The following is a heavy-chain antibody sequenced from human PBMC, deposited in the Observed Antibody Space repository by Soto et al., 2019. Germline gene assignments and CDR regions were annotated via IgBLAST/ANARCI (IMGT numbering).Heavy chain of an antibody. CDR2: ISSNGGST. Sequence: EVQLVESGGGLVQPGGSLRLSCAASGFTFSSSAMHWVRQPPGKGLEYVSAISSNGGSTYYANSVKGRFTISRDNSKSPRYLQMGSLRVEDMAVYYCARDAYGSASWYYFDYWGQGTLVTVSS. CDR1: GFTFSSSA. D-gene: IGHD3-10*01. CDR3: ARDAYGSASWYYFDY. J-gene: IGHJ4*02. V-gene: IGHV3-64*01.